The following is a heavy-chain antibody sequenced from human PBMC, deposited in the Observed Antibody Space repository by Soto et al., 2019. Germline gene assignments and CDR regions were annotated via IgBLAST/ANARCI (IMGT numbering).Heavy chain of an antibody. CDR1: GYTFTSYY. CDR3: ARGGHITMIVVAHFGDY. D-gene: IGHD3-22*01. CDR2: INPSGGSK. J-gene: IGHJ4*02. V-gene: IGHV1-46*01. Sequence: QVQLVQSGAEVKKPGASVKVSCKASGYTFTSYYMHWVRQAPGQGLEWMGIINPSGGSKSYEQKFQDRVTLTSDTSPSTVYMELSSLRSEDTAVYYCARGGHITMIVVAHFGDYWGQGTLVTVSS.